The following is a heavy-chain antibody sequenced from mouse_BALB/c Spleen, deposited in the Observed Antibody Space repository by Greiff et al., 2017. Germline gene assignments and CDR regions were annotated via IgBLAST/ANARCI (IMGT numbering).Heavy chain of an antibody. CDR3: ARLGFDYDGGDY. Sequence: EVKLVESGGGLVQPGGSRKLSCAASGFTFSSFGMHWVRQAPEKGLEWVAYISSGSSTIYYADTVKGRFTISRDNHKNTLFLQMTSLRSEDTAMYYCARLGFDYDGGDYWGQGTTLTVSS. CDR1: GFTFSSFG. D-gene: IGHD2-4*01. J-gene: IGHJ2*01. CDR2: ISSGSSTI. V-gene: IGHV5-17*02.